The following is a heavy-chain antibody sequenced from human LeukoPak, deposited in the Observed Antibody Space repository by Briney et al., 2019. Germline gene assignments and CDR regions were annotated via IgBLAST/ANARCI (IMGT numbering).Heavy chain of an antibody. D-gene: IGHD4-17*01. CDR1: GLTFSSNA. CDR2: ISGPGGST. Sequence: PGGSLRLSCVASGLTFSSNAMKWVRQAPGKGLEWVSTISGPGGSTYYGDSVKGRFTISRDNSKNTVYLQMNSLRADDTAIYYCAKGDYGYYYYMDAWGKGNTVTVSS. J-gene: IGHJ6*03. CDR3: AKGDYGYYYYMDA. V-gene: IGHV3-23*01.